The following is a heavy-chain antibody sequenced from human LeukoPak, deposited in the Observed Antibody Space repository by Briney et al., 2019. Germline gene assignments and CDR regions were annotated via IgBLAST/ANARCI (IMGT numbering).Heavy chain of an antibody. D-gene: IGHD7-27*01. CDR1: GGSLSTYY. CDR3: ARAFLGIEEY. Sequence: PSETLSLTCSVSGGSLSTYYWSWIRQPAGKGLEWIGRIYPSGSSNYNPSLKSRVTMSVDTSKNQFSLKLTSVTAADTAVYYCARAFLGIEEYWGQGTLVTVSS. CDR2: IYPSGSS. J-gene: IGHJ4*02. V-gene: IGHV4-4*07.